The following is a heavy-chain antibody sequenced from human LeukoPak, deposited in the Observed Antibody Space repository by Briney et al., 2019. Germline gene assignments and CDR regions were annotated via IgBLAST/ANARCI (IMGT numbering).Heavy chain of an antibody. J-gene: IGHJ4*02. D-gene: IGHD3-10*01. CDR2: ISVYNGDT. V-gene: IGHV1-18*04. CDR3: VRGGGFNSGFEY. CDR1: GYTFVSYG. Sequence: ASVKVSCKASGYTFVSYGITWVRQAPGQGLEWMGWISVYNGDTKYAQNLQGRVTLTTDTSTSTAYMELRSLRSDDTAVYYCVRGGGFNSGFEYWGQGTLVIISS.